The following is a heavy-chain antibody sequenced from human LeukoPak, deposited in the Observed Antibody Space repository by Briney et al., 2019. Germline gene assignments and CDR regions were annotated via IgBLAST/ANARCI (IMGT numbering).Heavy chain of an antibody. CDR3: ARVRSFGYSGYDFDY. CDR2: IYYSGST. D-gene: IGHD5-12*01. Sequence: KPSETLSLTCTVSGGSISSYYWSWIRQPPGKGLEWIGYIYYSGSTNYNPSLKSRVAISVDTSKNQFSLKLSSVTAADTAVYYCARVRSFGYSGYDFDYWGQGTLVTVSS. V-gene: IGHV4-59*01. J-gene: IGHJ4*02. CDR1: GGSISSYY.